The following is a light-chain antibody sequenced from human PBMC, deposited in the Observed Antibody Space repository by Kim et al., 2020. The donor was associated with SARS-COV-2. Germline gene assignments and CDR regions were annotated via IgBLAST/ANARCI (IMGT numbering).Light chain of an antibody. V-gene: IGKV1-39*01. CDR1: HDFSRY. CDR2: TAS. J-gene: IGKJ1*01. CDR3: QQTYSASRT. Sequence: AYVGGRVTITCRARHDFSRYLHWDQQKPGKSPRLLIYTASSLQSGVPSRCTRSGSETDFTLTVSSLQPEGFATYYCQQTYSASRTFGQGTKVDIK.